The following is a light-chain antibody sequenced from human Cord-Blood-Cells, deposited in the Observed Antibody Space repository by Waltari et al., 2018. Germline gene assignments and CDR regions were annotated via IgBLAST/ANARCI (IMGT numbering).Light chain of an antibody. CDR1: SSDVGSYNL. J-gene: IGLJ3*02. CDR2: EGS. V-gene: IGLV2-23*01. Sequence: QSALTHPASVSGSPGQSITISYTGTSSDVGSYNLVSWYQQHPGKAPKLMIYEGSKRPSGVSNRFSGSKSGNTASLTISGLQAEDEADYYCCSYAGSSTWVFGGGTKLTVL. CDR3: CSYAGSSTWV.